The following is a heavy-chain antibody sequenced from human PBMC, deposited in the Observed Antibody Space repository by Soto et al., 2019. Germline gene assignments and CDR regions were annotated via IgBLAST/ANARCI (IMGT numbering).Heavy chain of an antibody. J-gene: IGHJ5*02. CDR2: ISAYNGNT. CDR1: GYTFTSYG. D-gene: IGHD6-13*01. V-gene: IGHV1-18*01. CDR3: ARRSEIAAAGTIWFDP. Sequence: ASVKVSCKASGYTFTSYGISWVRQAPGQGLEWMGWISAYNGNTNYAQKLQGRVTMTTDTSTSTAYMELRSLRSDDTAVYYCARRSEIAAAGTIWFDPWGQGTLVTVS.